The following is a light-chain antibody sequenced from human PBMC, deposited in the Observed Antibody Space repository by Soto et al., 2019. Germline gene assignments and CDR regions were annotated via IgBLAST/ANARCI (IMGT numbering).Light chain of an antibody. Sequence: DIQMTQSPSTVSASVGDGVTITCRASQTISSGLAWFRQRPGQAPELLIYAASTLHSGFPSRFSGSGSGTDFALTISGLQPEDFATYYCQQGSSFPHTFVQGTRVDIK. CDR1: QTISSG. V-gene: IGKV1-12*01. J-gene: IGKJ2*01. CDR2: AAS. CDR3: QQGSSFPHT.